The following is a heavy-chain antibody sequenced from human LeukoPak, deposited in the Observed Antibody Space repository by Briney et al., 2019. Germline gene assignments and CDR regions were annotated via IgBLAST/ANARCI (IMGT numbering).Heavy chain of an antibody. CDR1: GASISGSSYY. J-gene: IGHJ5*02. CDR3: ARESNYHGSGTGWFDP. CDR2: IYYSGST. D-gene: IGHD3-10*01. V-gene: IGHV4-39*07. Sequence: PSETLSLTCTVSGASISGSSYYWGWIRQPPGKGLEWIGTIYYSGSTYYNPSLKSRVTISLDTSKNQLSLKLSSVTAADTAVYYCARESNYHGSGTGWFDPWGQGTLVTVSS.